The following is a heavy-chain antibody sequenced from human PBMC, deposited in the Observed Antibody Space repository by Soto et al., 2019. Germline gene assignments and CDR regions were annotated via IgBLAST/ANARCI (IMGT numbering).Heavy chain of an antibody. CDR3: ARDRALDYYDSSGYLDY. D-gene: IGHD3-22*01. J-gene: IGHJ4*02. Sequence: LSLTCTVSGGSISSGGYYWSWIRQHPGKGLEWIGYIYYSGSTYYNPSLKSRVTISVDTSKNQFSLKLSSVTAADTAVYYCARDRALDYYDSSGYLDYWGQGTLVTVSS. V-gene: IGHV4-31*03. CDR2: IYYSGST. CDR1: GGSISSGGYY.